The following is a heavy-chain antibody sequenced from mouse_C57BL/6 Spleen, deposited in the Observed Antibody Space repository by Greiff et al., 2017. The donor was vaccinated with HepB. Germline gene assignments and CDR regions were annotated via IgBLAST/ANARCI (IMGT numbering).Heavy chain of an antibody. CDR3: ARGYGYSYPYFDY. V-gene: IGHV1-19*01. D-gene: IGHD2-2*01. J-gene: IGHJ2*01. CDR1: GYTFTDYY. Sequence: DVQLVESGPVLVKPGASVKMSCKASGYTFTDYYMNWVKQSHGKSLEWIGVINPYNGGTSYNQKFKGKATLNVDKSSSTAYMELNSLTSEDSAVYYCARGYGYSYPYFDYWGQGTTLTVSS. CDR2: INPYNGGT.